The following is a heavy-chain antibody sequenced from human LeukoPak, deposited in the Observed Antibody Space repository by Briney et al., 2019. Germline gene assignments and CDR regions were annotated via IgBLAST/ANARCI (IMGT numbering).Heavy chain of an antibody. Sequence: ASVKVSCKASGYTFTGYYMHWVRQAPGQGLEWMGWISAYNGNTNYAQKLQGRVTMTTDTSTSTAYMELRSLRSDDTAVYYCARVEDIVVPYYFDYWGQGTLVTVSS. D-gene: IGHD2-15*01. CDR3: ARVEDIVVPYYFDY. CDR2: ISAYNGNT. V-gene: IGHV1-18*04. J-gene: IGHJ4*02. CDR1: GYTFTGYY.